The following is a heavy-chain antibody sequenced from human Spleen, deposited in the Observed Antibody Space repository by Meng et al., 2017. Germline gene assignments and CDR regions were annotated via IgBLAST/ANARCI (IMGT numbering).Heavy chain of an antibody. Sequence: SVKVSCKASGYTFTSYHLHWVRQAPGQGLEWMGLINPSGGSTIYAQKFQGRVTMTRDTSTSTVYMEVSSLRSEDTAVYYCARRDDYGDYEFDYWGQGTLVTVSS. CDR3: ARRDDYGDYEFDY. J-gene: IGHJ4*02. CDR2: INPSGGST. CDR1: GYTFTSYH. D-gene: IGHD4-17*01. V-gene: IGHV1-46*01.